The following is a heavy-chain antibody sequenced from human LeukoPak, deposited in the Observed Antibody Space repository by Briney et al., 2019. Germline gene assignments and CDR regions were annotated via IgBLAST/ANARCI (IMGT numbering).Heavy chain of an antibody. D-gene: IGHD2-15*01. J-gene: IGHJ4*02. V-gene: IGHV3-7*01. CDR1: GFTFISHW. CDR2: IQQEGSEK. Sequence: GGSLRLSCATSGFTFISHWRSGVRQGPGKGLEGVDNIQQEGSEKNYVDSVKGRFTISRDNAKNSLYLQMNSLRAEDTAVYYCAKYARRPDYCSGGSCYFDYWGQGALVTVSS. CDR3: AKYARRPDYCSGGSCYFDY.